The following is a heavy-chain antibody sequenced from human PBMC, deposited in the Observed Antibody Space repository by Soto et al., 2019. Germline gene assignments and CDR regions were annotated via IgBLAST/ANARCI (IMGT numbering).Heavy chain of an antibody. CDR3: ARWAEGVTTPHFDY. CDR1: RYRFTNYW. V-gene: IGHV5-51*01. CDR2: IYPDDSDI. Sequence: GESLKISCKGSRYRFTNYWIGWVRQMPGKGLEWMGIIYPDDSDIRYSPSFQGQVTISADKSISTAYLQLSSLKASDTAMYYCARWAEGVTTPHFDYWGQGTLVTVSS. J-gene: IGHJ4*01. D-gene: IGHD4-17*01.